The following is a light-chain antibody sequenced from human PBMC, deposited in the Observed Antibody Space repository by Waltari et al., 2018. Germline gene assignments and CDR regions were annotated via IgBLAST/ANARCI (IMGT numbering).Light chain of an antibody. Sequence: DIQMTQSPSTLSASVGDRVTITCRASQSISNYLAWYQQKPGKAPKLLIYKASSLKSGVSSRFSGSGSGTQFTLTISSLQPGDFATYFCQQYNTYPSFGQGTKLEIK. V-gene: IGKV1-5*03. CDR3: QQYNTYPS. CDR2: KAS. J-gene: IGKJ2*01. CDR1: QSISNY.